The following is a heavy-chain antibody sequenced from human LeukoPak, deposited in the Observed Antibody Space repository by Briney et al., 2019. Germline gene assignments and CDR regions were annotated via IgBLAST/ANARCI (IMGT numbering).Heavy chain of an antibody. CDR3: ARDHERFGEFGPFDY. Sequence: ASVKISCKASGYTFTDYYIHWVRQAPGQGLEWMGWMNPNSGGTKFAQKFQGRVTMTRDTSTSTVYMELSSLRSEDTAVYYCARDHERFGEFGPFDYWGQGTLVTVSS. CDR2: MNPNSGGT. D-gene: IGHD3-10*01. CDR1: GYTFTDYY. V-gene: IGHV1-2*02. J-gene: IGHJ4*02.